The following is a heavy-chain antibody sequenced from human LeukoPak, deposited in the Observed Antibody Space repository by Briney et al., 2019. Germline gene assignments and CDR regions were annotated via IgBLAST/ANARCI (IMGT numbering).Heavy chain of an antibody. CDR1: GFTFSSYW. CDR3: ARDLGGYCSGGSCLTSGGSFDI. V-gene: IGHV3-7*05. J-gene: IGHJ3*02. CDR2: IKQDGSDK. Sequence: PGGSLRLSCAASGFTFSSYWMSWVRQAPGKGLEWVANIKQDGSDKYYVDSVKGRFTFSRDNARNSLYLQMNSLRAEDAAVYYCARDLGGYCSGGSCLTSGGSFDISGQGTMVTVSS. D-gene: IGHD2-15*01.